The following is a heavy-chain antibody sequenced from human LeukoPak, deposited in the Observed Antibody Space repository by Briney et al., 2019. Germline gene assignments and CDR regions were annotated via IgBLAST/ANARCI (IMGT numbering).Heavy chain of an antibody. CDR3: ASAVYSNYYYYYGMDV. D-gene: IGHD4-11*01. CDR1: GGTFSSYA. CDR2: IIPIFGTA. Sequence: GASVKVSCKASGGTFSSYAISWVRQAPGQGLEWMGGIIPIFGTANYAQKFQGRVTITADESTSTAYMELSSLRSEDTVVYYCASAVYSNYYYYYGMDVWGQGTTVTVSS. J-gene: IGHJ6*02. V-gene: IGHV1-69*01.